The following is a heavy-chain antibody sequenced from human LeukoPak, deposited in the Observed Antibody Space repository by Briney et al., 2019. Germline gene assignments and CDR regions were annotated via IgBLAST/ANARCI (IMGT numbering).Heavy chain of an antibody. V-gene: IGHV3-48*01. CDR3: ARAKRNGFDI. CDR2: IRSSSSTI. CDR1: GFTFSNYS. Sequence: GGSLRLSCEASGFTFSNYSMNWVRQAPGKGLEWVSYIRSSSSTIYYADSVKGRFTVSRDNAKNSLYLQMNSLRAEDTAVYYCARAKRNGFDIWGQGTMVTVSS. J-gene: IGHJ3*02.